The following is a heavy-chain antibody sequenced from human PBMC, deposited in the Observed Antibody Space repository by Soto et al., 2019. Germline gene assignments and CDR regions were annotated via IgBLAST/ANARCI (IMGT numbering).Heavy chain of an antibody. Sequence: QITLKESGPTLVKPTQTLTLTCTFSGFSLSTYEVGVGWIRQPPGKALEWLALIYWDDEIRYSPSLKSRLTINKDTSNNQVVLTMNNIDPVDTATYYCPHSVTMKSMAVWRQGPTLTLSS. V-gene: IGHV2-5*02. CDR1: GFSLSTYEVG. D-gene: IGHD3-22*01. CDR2: IYWDDEI. CDR3: PHSVTMKSMAV. J-gene: IGHJ6*02.